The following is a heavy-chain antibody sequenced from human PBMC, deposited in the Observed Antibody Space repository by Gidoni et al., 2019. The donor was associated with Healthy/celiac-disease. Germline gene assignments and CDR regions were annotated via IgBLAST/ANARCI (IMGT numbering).Heavy chain of an antibody. CDR2: IWYDGSNK. CDR1: SSYG. J-gene: IGHJ6*02. CDR3: ARDPYCSSTSCYTSYSSYGMDV. V-gene: IGHV3-33*01. Sequence: SSYGMHWVRQAPRKGLEWVAVIWYDGSNKYDADSVTGRFTISRDNSKNTLYLQMNSLRAEDTAVYYCARDPYCSSTSCYTSYSSYGMDVWGQGTTVTVSS. D-gene: IGHD2-2*02.